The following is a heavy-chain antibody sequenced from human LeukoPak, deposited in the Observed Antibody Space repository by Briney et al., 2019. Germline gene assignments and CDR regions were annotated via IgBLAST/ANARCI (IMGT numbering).Heavy chain of an antibody. J-gene: IGHJ6*03. D-gene: IGHD6-19*01. CDR1: GFTFDDYG. V-gene: IGHV3-20*04. CDR2: INWNGGST. Sequence: GGSLRLSCAASGFTFDDYGMSWVRQAPGKGPEWVSGINWNGGSTGYADSVKGRFTISRDNAKNSLYLQMNSLRAEDTALYYCAREYSSGWYPYYYYYYYMDVWGKGTTVTVSS. CDR3: AREYSSGWYPYYYYYYYMDV.